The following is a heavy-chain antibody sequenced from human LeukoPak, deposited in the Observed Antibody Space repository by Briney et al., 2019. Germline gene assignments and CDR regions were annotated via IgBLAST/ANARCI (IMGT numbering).Heavy chain of an antibody. D-gene: IGHD6-6*01. J-gene: IGHJ4*02. CDR1: GYTFTGYY. CDR2: INPNSGGT. CDR3: AAAPSASRRRFDY. V-gene: IGHV1-2*02. Sequence: ASVKVSCKASGYTFTGYYMHWVRQAPGQGLEWMGWINPNSGGTNYAQKFQGRVTMTRDTSISTAHMELSRLRSDDTAVYYCAAAPSASRRRFDYWGQGTLVTVSS.